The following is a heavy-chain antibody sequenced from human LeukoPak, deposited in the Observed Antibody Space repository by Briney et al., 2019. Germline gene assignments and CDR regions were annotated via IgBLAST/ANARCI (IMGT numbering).Heavy chain of an antibody. CDR1: GYSISSGYY. Sequence: SETLSLTCAVSGYSISSGYYWGWIRQPPGKGLEWIGCVYYSGSTHYNSSLQSRVTISVDTSKNQFSLKLTSVTAADTAIYYCARHRSGWYSDFDFWGQGTLVTVSS. V-gene: IGHV4-38-2*01. J-gene: IGHJ4*02. CDR2: VYYSGST. CDR3: ARHRSGWYSDFDF. D-gene: IGHD6-19*01.